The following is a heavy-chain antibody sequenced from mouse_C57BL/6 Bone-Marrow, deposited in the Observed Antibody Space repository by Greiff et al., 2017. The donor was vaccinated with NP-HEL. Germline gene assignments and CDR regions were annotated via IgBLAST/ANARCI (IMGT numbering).Heavy chain of an antibody. CDR3: ARIWSYYFDY. CDR2: IYPGGGYT. V-gene: IGHV1-63*01. CDR1: GYTFTNYW. J-gene: IGHJ2*01. Sequence: QVHVKQSGAELVRPGTSVKMSCKASGYTFTNYWIGWAKQRPGHGLEWIGDIYPGGGYTNYNEKFKGKATLTADKSSSTAYMQFSSLTSEDSAIYYGARIWSYYFDYWGQGTTLTVSS.